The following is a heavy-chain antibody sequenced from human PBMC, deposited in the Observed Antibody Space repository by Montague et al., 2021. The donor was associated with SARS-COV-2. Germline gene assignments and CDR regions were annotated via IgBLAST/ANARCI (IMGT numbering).Heavy chain of an antibody. J-gene: IGHJ3*02. CDR3: ARGGATYYYDTSGYVNGFDT. CDR1: GASISTYY. V-gene: IGHV4-59*01. D-gene: IGHD3-22*01. CDR2: IYYNGYT. Sequence: SETLSLTCTVSGASISTYYWSWIRQPPGKGLEWIGYIYYNGYTNYNPSLKSRVTISVDTSKNQFSLRLSSVTAADTAVYFCARGGATYYYDTSGYVNGFDTWGQGTMVTVSS.